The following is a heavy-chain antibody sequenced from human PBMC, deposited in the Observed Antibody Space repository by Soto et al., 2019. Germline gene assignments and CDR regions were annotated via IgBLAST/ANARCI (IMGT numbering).Heavy chain of an antibody. CDR1: GFTFSSYA. CDR3: AKSPRINWNSEFDY. CDR2: ISGSGGST. D-gene: IGHD1-7*01. V-gene: IGHV3-23*01. Sequence: EVQLLESGGGWVQPGGSLRLSCAASGFTFSSYAMNWVRQAPGKGLEWVSDISGSGGSTYYADSVKGRFTISRDNSKNTLYLHMNSLRAEDTTVYFCAKSPRINWNSEFDYWGQGTLVTVSS. J-gene: IGHJ4*02.